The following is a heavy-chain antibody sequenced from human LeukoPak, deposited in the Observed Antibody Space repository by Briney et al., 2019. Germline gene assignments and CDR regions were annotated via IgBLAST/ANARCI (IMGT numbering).Heavy chain of an antibody. CDR1: GFTFSSYA. V-gene: IGHV3-64*01. Sequence: GGSLRLSCAASGFTFSSYAMHWIRQAPGKGLEYVAAISSNGGSTYYANSVKGRFTISRDNSKNTLYLQMGSLRAEDMAVYYCARDYYDSSGYYLPGYWGQGTLVTVSS. D-gene: IGHD3-22*01. J-gene: IGHJ4*02. CDR2: ISSNGGST. CDR3: ARDYYDSSGYYLPGY.